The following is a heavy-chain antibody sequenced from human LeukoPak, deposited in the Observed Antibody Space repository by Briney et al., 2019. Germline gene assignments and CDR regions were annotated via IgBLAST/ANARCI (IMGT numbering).Heavy chain of an antibody. CDR2: INHSGST. V-gene: IGHV4-34*01. CDR3: ARVGTVTTRNYFDY. CDR1: GGSFSGYY. J-gene: IGHJ4*02. Sequence: SETLSLTCAVYGGSFSGYYWSWIRQPPGKGLEWIGEINHSGSTNYNPSLKSRVTISVDTSKNQFSLKLSSVTAADTAVYYCARVGTVTTRNYFDYWGQGTLVTVSS. D-gene: IGHD4-17*01.